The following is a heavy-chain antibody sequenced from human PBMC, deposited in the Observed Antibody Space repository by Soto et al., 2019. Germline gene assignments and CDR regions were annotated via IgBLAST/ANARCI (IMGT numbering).Heavy chain of an antibody. CDR2: ISGSGGST. CDR3: AKYPNYYDSSGYIGDY. D-gene: IGHD3-22*01. V-gene: IGHV3-23*01. J-gene: IGHJ4*02. Sequence: GGSLRLSCAASGFTFSSYAMSWVRQAPGKGLEWVSAISGSGGSTYYADSVKGRFTISRDNSKNTLYLQMNSLRAEDTAVYYCAKYPNYYDSSGYIGDYWGQGTLVTVSS. CDR1: GFTFSSYA.